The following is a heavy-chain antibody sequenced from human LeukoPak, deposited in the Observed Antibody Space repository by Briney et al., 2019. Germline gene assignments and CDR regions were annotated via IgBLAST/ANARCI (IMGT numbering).Heavy chain of an antibody. Sequence: SETLSLTCSVSGGSISSSTYYWGWIRQPPGKGLEWIATIYYDGTTYNSPSLKSRVSTSVGTSTNRFSLKLSSVTAADTAVYYCVRVVPPIGYCSDTSCPNWFDPWGQGILVTVSS. CDR1: GGSISSSTYY. D-gene: IGHD2-2*01. CDR2: IYYDGTT. CDR3: VRVVPPIGYCSDTSCPNWFDP. J-gene: IGHJ5*02. V-gene: IGHV4-39*07.